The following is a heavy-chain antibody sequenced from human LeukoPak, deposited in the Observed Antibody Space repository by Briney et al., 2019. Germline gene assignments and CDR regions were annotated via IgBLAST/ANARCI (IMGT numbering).Heavy chain of an antibody. Sequence: SQTLSLTCTVSGGSISSGDYYWSWIRQPPGKGLEWIGYIYYSGSTYYNPSLKSRVTISVDTSKNQFSLKLSSVTAADTAVYYCARGEIRRGAFDIWGQGTMVTVSS. CDR1: GGSISSGDYY. D-gene: IGHD1-26*01. V-gene: IGHV4-30-4*08. CDR2: IYYSGST. J-gene: IGHJ3*02. CDR3: ARGEIRRGAFDI.